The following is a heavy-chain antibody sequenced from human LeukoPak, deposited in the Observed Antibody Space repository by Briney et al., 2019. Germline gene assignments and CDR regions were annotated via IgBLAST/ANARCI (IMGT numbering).Heavy chain of an antibody. CDR3: ARDNRGSLDY. V-gene: IGHV1-2*06. J-gene: IGHJ4*02. D-gene: IGHD1-26*01. CDR2: TDPSSGGT. CDR1: GGTFSSYA. Sequence: ASVKVSCKASGGTFSSYAISWVRQAPGQGLEWMGRTDPSSGGTTYAQNLQGRVTMTWATSISTAYMELSRLRSDDTAVYYCARDNRGSLDYWGQGTQVTVSS.